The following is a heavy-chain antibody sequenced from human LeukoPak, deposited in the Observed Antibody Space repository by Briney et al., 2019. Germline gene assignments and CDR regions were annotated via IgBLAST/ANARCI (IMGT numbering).Heavy chain of an antibody. Sequence: PSETLSLTCTVSGGSISSSNYYWGWIRQPPGKGLEWIGSIYYSGSTYYNPSLKSRVTISVDTSKNQFSLKLSSATAADTAVYYCAKPATGITIFGDAFDIWGQGTMVTVSS. V-gene: IGHV4-39*01. CDR3: AKPATGITIFGDAFDI. CDR2: IYYSGST. CDR1: GGSISSSNYY. J-gene: IGHJ3*02. D-gene: IGHD3-3*01.